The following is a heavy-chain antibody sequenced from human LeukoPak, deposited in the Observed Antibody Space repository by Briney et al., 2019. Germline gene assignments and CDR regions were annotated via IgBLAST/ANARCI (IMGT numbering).Heavy chain of an antibody. CDR2: ISGTGFST. CDR3: AKGEPRGPPGY. V-gene: IGHV3-23*01. Sequence: GGSLRLSCAASGFTFSTYAMSWVRQAPGKGLEWVSAISGTGFSTYHADSVKGRFTISRDNPKNTVYLQMNGLTAEDTAVYYCAKGEPRGPPGYWGQGTLVTVSS. D-gene: IGHD1-26*01. CDR1: GFTFSTYA. J-gene: IGHJ4*02.